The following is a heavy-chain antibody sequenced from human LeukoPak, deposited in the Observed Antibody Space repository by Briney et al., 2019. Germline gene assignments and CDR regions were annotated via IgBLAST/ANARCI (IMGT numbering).Heavy chain of an antibody. CDR1: GYTFTSYG. CDR3: ARDVIAAEDYYYGMDV. Sequence: ASVKVSCTASGYTFTSYGISWVRQAPGQGLEWMGWISAYNGNTNYAQKLQGRVTMTTDTSTSTAYMELRSLRSDDTAVYYCARDVIAAEDYYYGMDVWGQGTTVTVSS. CDR2: ISAYNGNT. D-gene: IGHD6-13*01. J-gene: IGHJ6*02. V-gene: IGHV1-18*01.